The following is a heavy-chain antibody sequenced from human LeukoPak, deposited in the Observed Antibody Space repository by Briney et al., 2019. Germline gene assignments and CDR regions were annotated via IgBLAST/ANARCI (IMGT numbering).Heavy chain of an antibody. CDR1: GGSFSGYY. D-gene: IGHD5-24*01. Sequence: SETLSLTCAVYGGSFSGYYWSWIRQPPGKGLEWIGEINHSGSTNYNPSLKSRVTISVDTSKNQFSLKLSSVTAADTAVYYCARVGDGYNSGYFDLWGRGTLVTVSS. J-gene: IGHJ2*01. CDR3: ARVGDGYNSGYFDL. V-gene: IGHV4-34*01. CDR2: INHSGST.